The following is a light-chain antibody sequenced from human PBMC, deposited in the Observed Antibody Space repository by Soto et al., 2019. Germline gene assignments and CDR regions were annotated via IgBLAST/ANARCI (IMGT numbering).Light chain of an antibody. V-gene: IGKV1-9*01. CDR2: AAS. CDR3: QQLNTYPLT. CDR1: QGIGSS. J-gene: IGKJ4*01. Sequence: DIQLTQSPSFLSASVGDRVTITCRASQGIGSSLAWYQQKSGKAPKLLIFAASTLQSGVPSRFSDSGSGTEFILRISSLQPEDFATYYCQQLNTYPLTFGGGTKVEIK.